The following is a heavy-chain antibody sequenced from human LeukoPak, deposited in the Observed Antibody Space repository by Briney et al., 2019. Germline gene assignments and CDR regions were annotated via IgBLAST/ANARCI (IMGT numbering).Heavy chain of an antibody. CDR2: IYSGGST. CDR3: ARDLIGYCSSTSCYPI. D-gene: IGHD2-2*01. CDR1: GFTVSSNY. V-gene: IGHV3-66*01. Sequence: GGSLRLSCAASGFTVSSNYMSWVRQAPGKGLEWVSVIYSGGSTYYADSVKGRFTISRDNAKNSLYLQMNSLRAEDTAVYYCARDLIGYCSSTSCYPIWGQGTMVTVSS. J-gene: IGHJ3*02.